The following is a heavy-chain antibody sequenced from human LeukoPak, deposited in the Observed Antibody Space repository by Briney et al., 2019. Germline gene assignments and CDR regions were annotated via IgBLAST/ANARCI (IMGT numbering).Heavy chain of an antibody. CDR3: ARPNQGRELVPFDY. CDR2: IYYSGST. CDR1: GDSIRSSSYY. J-gene: IGHJ4*02. V-gene: IGHV4-39*01. D-gene: IGHD3-10*01. Sequence: PSQTLSLTCTVSGDSIRSSSYYWGWIRQPPGKGLEWIGSIYYSGSTYYNPSLKSRVTISVDTSKNQFSLRLSSVTAADTAVYYCARPNQGRELVPFDYWGQGTLVTVSS.